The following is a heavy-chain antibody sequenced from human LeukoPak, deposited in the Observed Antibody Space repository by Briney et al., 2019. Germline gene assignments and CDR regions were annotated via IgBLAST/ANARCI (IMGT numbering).Heavy chain of an antibody. Sequence: GGSLRLSCAGSGFTFSSYSMNWVRQAPGKGLEWVSYISSSSGNIYYADSVKGRFTISRDNAKNSLFLQMNSLRAEGTAVYYCARAYTGNYYPDYWGQGTLVTVSS. D-gene: IGHD1-26*01. V-gene: IGHV3-48*01. CDR1: GFTFSSYS. J-gene: IGHJ4*02. CDR3: ARAYTGNYYPDY. CDR2: ISSSSGNI.